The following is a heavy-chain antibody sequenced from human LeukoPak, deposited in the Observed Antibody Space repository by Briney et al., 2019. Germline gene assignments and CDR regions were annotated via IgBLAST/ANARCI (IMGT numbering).Heavy chain of an antibody. V-gene: IGHV3-74*01. D-gene: IGHD1-1*01. Sequence: GGSLRLSCAASGFTFSSYWMHWVRQAPGKGLVWVSRINSDGSSTSYADSVKGRFTISRDNSKNTLYLQMHNLRAEDTAVYYCATSAPNWNDMFIWGQGTMVTVSS. CDR3: ATSAPNWNDMFI. CDR1: GFTFSSYW. J-gene: IGHJ3*02. CDR2: INSDGSST.